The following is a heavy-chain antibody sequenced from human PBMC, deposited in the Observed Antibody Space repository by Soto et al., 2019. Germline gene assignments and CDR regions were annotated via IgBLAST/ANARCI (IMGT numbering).Heavy chain of an antibody. CDR1: GYSISSSHYY. J-gene: IGHJ5*02. CDR2: IYYSGST. D-gene: IGHD6-25*01. CDR3: ARRIATAASWFDP. V-gene: IGHV4-39*01. Sequence: SETLSLTCTVSGYSISSSHYYWGWIRQPPGKGLEWIGSIYYSGSTYYNPSLKSRVAIFVDTSSNQFSLKLSSLTAADTAVYYCARRIATAASWFDPWGQGTLVTVSS.